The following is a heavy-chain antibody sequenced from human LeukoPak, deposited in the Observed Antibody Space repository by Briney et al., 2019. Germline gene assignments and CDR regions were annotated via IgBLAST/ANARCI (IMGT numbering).Heavy chain of an antibody. CDR1: GFTFGDYA. Sequence: GGSLRLSCTASGFTFGDYAVSWVRQAPGKGLEWVGFIGRKAYGGTAEYAASVKGRFTISRDDSNSIAYLQMTNLKTEDTAVYYCRGYSYSIGIDYWGQGTLVTVSS. J-gene: IGHJ4*02. CDR2: IGRKAYGGTA. CDR3: RGYSYSIGIDY. V-gene: IGHV3-49*04. D-gene: IGHD5-18*01.